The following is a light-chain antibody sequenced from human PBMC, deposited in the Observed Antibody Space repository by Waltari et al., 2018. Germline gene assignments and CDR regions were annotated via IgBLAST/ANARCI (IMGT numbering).Light chain of an antibody. Sequence: DIVMTQSPDSLAESLGERVTINCKSSQSVLYSSNSQNYLTWYQQKPGQPPKLLIYWASARESGVPDRFSGSESGTDFTLTISSLQAEDVAVYYCQQYYDIPWTFGQGTKVEIK. CDR1: QSVLYSSNSQNY. CDR3: QQYYDIPWT. CDR2: WAS. J-gene: IGKJ1*01. V-gene: IGKV4-1*01.